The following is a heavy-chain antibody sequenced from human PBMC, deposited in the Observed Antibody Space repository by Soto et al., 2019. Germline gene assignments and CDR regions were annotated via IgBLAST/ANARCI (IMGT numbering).Heavy chain of an antibody. J-gene: IGHJ6*02. CDR2: IIPIFGTA. CDR3: AGSMDYGMDV. CDR1: GGTFSSYA. D-gene: IGHD3-10*01. Sequence: SVKVSCMASGGTFSSYAISWVRQAPGQGLEWMGGIIPIFGTANYAQKFQGRVTITADESTSTAYMELSSLRSEDTAVYYCAGSMDYGMDVWGQGTTVTVSS. V-gene: IGHV1-69*13.